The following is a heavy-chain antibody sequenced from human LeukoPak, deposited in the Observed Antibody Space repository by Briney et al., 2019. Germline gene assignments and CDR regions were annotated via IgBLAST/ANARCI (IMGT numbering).Heavy chain of an antibody. CDR3: ATSFDSSGNN. D-gene: IGHD3-22*01. V-gene: IGHV3-7*01. J-gene: IGHJ4*02. CDR1: GFVFNNFW. CDR2: INHDASQK. Sequence: GGSLRLSCAASGFVFNNFWMARVRQAPGKGLEWLANINHDASQKYYVDSVKGRFTISRDNAKNSLYLQMNSLTAEDTAVYYCATSFDSSGNNWGQGTLVTVSS.